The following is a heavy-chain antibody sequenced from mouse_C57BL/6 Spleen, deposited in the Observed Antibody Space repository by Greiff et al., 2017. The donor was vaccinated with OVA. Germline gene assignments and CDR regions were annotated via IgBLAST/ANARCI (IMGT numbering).Heavy chain of an antibody. Sequence: VQLQQSGPELVKPGASVKISCKASGYAFSSSWMNWVKQRPGKGLEWIGRIYPGDGDTNYNGKFKGEATLTAEKSSSTAYMQLSSLTSEDSAVYFCARRDITGYFDVWGTGTTVTVSS. D-gene: IGHD1-1*01. J-gene: IGHJ1*03. CDR3: ARRDITGYFDV. CDR1: GYAFSSSW. CDR2: IYPGDGDT. V-gene: IGHV1-82*01.